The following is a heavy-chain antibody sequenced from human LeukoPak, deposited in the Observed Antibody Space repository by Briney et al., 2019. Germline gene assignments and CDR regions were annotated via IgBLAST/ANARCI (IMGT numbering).Heavy chain of an antibody. D-gene: IGHD3-16*02. CDR1: DDSISDYY. V-gene: IGHV4-59*01. CDR2: FHNSGTS. Sequence: SETLSLTCTVSDDSISDYYRGWIRQPPGKGLEWIGYFHNSGTSTYNPSLKSRVTISADTSKNQFSLKLNSLTTADTAVYYCTRGAGGLIDFWAWGKRILVSVSS. J-gene: IGHJ5*02. CDR3: TRGAGGLIDFWA.